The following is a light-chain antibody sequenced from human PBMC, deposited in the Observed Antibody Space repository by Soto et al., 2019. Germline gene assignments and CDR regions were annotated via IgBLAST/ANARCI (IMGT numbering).Light chain of an antibody. CDR3: HQYNRSPYT. Sequence: EIVLTQSPATLSLSPGERATLSCRASQRISSSYLVWYQQKPGQPPRLLIYGASSRATGIPDRVSVSGSGTDFTLTISRLEPEEFAVYYWHQYNRSPYTFGQGTKLESK. V-gene: IGKV3-20*01. J-gene: IGKJ2*01. CDR2: GAS. CDR1: QRISSSY.